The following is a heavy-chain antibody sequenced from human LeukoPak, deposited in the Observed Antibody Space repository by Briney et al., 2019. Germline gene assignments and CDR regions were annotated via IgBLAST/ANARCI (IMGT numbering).Heavy chain of an antibody. V-gene: IGHV3-74*01. CDR3: ARSPSEWLATGCAFDI. CDR1: GFTFSSYW. CDR2: INSDGSST. J-gene: IGHJ3*02. Sequence: GTLRLSCAASGFTFSSYWMHWVRQAPGKGLVWVSRINSDGSSTSYADSVKGRFTISRDNAKNTLYLQMNSLRAEDTAVYYCARSPSEWLATGCAFDIWGQGTMVTVSS. D-gene: IGHD6-19*01.